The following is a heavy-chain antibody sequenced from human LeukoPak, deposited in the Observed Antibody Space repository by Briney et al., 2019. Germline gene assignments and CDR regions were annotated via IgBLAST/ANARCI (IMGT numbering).Heavy chain of an antibody. CDR1: GYTFTTYY. Sequence: ASVKVSCKASGYTFTTYYMNWVRQAPGQGLEWMGVINPSGGRTTYAQKFQGRVTMSRDTSTSTVYMELSSLRSEDTAVYYRARGMTTVTAETALGFWGQGTLVTVSS. CDR2: INPSGGRT. D-gene: IGHD4-17*01. CDR3: ARGMTTVTAETALGF. J-gene: IGHJ4*02. V-gene: IGHV1-46*01.